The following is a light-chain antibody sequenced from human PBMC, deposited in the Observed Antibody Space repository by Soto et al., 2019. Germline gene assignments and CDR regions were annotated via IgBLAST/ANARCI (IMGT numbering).Light chain of an antibody. V-gene: IGKV1-17*03. J-gene: IGKJ4*01. CDR2: AAS. CDR1: QGISNY. CDR3: QQTRSYPST. Sequence: DLQMTQSPSDMSASVGDRVTITCRASQGISNYLAWFQQRPGKVPKRMIYAASTLQSGVPSRFSGSGSGTDCTLTISSLQAEDVATYYCQQTRSYPSTFGGGTKVDIK.